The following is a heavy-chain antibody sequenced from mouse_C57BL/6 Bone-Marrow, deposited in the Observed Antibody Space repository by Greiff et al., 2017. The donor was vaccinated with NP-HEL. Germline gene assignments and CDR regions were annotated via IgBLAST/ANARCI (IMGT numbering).Heavy chain of an antibody. J-gene: IGHJ4*01. V-gene: IGHV7-1*01. CDR3: ARDARVVASPYAMDY. Sequence: EVNVVESGGGLVQSGRSLRLSCATSGFTFSDFYMEWVRQAPGKGLEWIAASRNKANDYTTEYSASVKGRFIVSRDTSQSILYLQMNALRAEDTAIYYCARDARVVASPYAMDYWGQGTSVTVSS. CDR2: SRNKANDYTT. D-gene: IGHD1-1*01. CDR1: GFTFSDFY.